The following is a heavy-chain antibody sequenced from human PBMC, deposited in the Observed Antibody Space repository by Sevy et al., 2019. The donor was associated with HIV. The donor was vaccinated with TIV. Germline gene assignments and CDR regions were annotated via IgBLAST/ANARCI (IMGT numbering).Heavy chain of an antibody. CDR3: ARDVDTPFVRSFDS. CDR2: ISSSSRTI. J-gene: IGHJ4*02. CDR1: GLTFSSDS. V-gene: IGHV3-48*02. D-gene: IGHD5-18*01. Sequence: GGSLRLSCVVSGLTFSSDSMNWVRQAPGKGLEWLAYISSSSRTIYYADSVEGRFTISRDNDKKSVFLQMNNLRDEDSATYYCARDVDTPFVRSFDSWGQGTLVTASS.